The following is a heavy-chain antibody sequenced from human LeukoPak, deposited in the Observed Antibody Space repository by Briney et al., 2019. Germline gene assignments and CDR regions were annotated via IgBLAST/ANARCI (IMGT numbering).Heavy chain of an antibody. CDR2: ISWNSGSI. V-gene: IGHV3-9*01. Sequence: GGSLRLSCAASGFTFDDYAMHWVRQAPGKGLEWVSGISWNSGSIGYADSVKGRFTIPRDNAKNSLYLQMNSLRAEDTALYYCAKDFDLDYWGQGTLVTVSS. J-gene: IGHJ4*02. CDR3: AKDFDLDY. CDR1: GFTFDDYA. D-gene: IGHD3-9*01.